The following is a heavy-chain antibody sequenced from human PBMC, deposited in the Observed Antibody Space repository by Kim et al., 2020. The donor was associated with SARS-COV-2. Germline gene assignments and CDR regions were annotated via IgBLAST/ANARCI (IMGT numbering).Heavy chain of an antibody. J-gene: IGHJ4*02. Sequence: LSLTCAASGFTFSSYWMSWVRQAPGKGLEWVANIKQDGSEKYYVDSVKGRFTISRDNAKNSLYLQMNSLRAEDTAVYYCAREYEQWLQFDYWGQGTLVTVSS. CDR2: IKQDGSEK. V-gene: IGHV3-7*01. CDR1: GFTFSSYW. CDR3: AREYEQWLQFDY. D-gene: IGHD6-19*01.